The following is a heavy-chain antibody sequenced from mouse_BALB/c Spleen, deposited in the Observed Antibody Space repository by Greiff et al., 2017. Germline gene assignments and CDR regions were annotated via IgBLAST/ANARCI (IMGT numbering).Heavy chain of an antibody. CDR2: IFPGSGNT. V-gene: IGHV1-66*01. CDR1: GYSFTSYY. J-gene: IGHJ1*01. D-gene: IGHD2-3*01. Sequence: VQLQQSGPELVKPVASVKISCKASGYSFTSYYIHWVKQRPGQGLEWIGWIFPGSGNTKYNEKFKGKATLTADTSSSTAYMQLSSLTSEDSAVYFCARNDGYFWYFDVWGAGTTVTVSS. CDR3: ARNDGYFWYFDV.